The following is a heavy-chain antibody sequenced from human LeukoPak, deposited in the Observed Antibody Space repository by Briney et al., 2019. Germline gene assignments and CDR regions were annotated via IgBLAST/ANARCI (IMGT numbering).Heavy chain of an antibody. J-gene: IGHJ4*02. CDR2: ISGSGDNT. CDR3: AKGSYYDSSGSFYFDY. V-gene: IGHV3-23*01. D-gene: IGHD3-22*01. CDR1: GVTLSSYA. Sequence: HHGGSLRLSCAASGVTLSSYAMSWARPAPGKGLEWVSGISGSGDNTYYADSVKGRFTISRDNSKNTLYVQVNSLGTEDTAAYYCAKGSYYDSSGSFYFDYWGQGTLVTVSS.